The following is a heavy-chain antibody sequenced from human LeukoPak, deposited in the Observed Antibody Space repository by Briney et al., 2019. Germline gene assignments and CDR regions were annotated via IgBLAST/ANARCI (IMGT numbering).Heavy chain of an antibody. Sequence: SETLSLTCTVSGGSISSSSYYWDWIRQPPGKGLEWIGNFYYTGSTYYNPSLKSRITISVDTSKNQFSLKLRSVTAADTAVYYCARHSRSGYGDYESAFDIWGQGTMVTVSS. CDR3: ARHSRSGYGDYESAFDI. D-gene: IGHD5-12*01. CDR2: FYYTGST. V-gene: IGHV4-39*01. CDR1: GGSISSSSYY. J-gene: IGHJ3*02.